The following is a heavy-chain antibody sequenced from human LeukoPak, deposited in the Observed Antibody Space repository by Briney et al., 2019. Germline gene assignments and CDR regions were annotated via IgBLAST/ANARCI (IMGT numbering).Heavy chain of an antibody. Sequence: GGSLRLSCAASGFTFSSYAMHWVRQAPGKGLEWVAVISYDGSNKYYADSVKGRFTISRDNSKNTLYLQMNSLRAEDTAVYYCARDRLLEGYCSSTSCWPYYYYGMDVWGQGTTVTVSS. V-gene: IGHV3-30-3*01. CDR2: ISYDGSNK. CDR3: ARDRLLEGYCSSTSCWPYYYYGMDV. J-gene: IGHJ6*02. CDR1: GFTFSSYA. D-gene: IGHD2-2*01.